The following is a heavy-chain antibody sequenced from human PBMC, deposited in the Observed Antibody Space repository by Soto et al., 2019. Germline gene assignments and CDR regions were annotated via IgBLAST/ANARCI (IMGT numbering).Heavy chain of an antibody. D-gene: IGHD2-21*02. J-gene: IGHJ3*02. V-gene: IGHV4-30-4*01. CDR1: VGSINSGGYY. Sequence: QVQLQESGPGLVKPSQTLSLTCTVSVGSINSGGYYWSWIRHPPGQGLQWIGYTSYSGNTYYNPSLTSRLTISLDTSRNQFSLKLSSVPATDTAVYYCATDGCGANCFQQDILAAFDIWGQGTMVTVSS. CDR3: ATDGCGANCFQQDILAAFDI. CDR2: TSYSGNT.